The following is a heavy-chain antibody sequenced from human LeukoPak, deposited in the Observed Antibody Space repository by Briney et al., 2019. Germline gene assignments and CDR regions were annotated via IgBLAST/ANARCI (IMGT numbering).Heavy chain of an antibody. Sequence: GGSLRLSCAASGFSFSNCEMNWVRQAPGKGLEWVSYISTTGNVIHYADSVKGRFTISRDNAKNSLYLQMNSLRAEDTAVYYCARDRWIYQWFPGDFDIWGQGTMVTVSS. CDR3: ARDRWIYQWFPGDFDI. CDR2: ISTTGNVI. V-gene: IGHV3-48*03. J-gene: IGHJ3*02. D-gene: IGHD5-12*01. CDR1: GFSFSNCE.